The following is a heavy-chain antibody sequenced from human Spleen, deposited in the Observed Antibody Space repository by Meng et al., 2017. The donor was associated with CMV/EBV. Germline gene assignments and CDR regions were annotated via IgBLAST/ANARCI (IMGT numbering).Heavy chain of an antibody. CDR1: GGTFSNYA. J-gene: IGHJ6*02. V-gene: IGHV1-69*05. CDR3: AIFDCSTTSCYGLYYFGMDV. D-gene: IGHD2-2*01. CDR2: NIPFFGTS. Sequence: SVKVSCKASGGTFSNYAISWVRQAPGQGLEWMGGNIPFFGTSNYAQQFQGRVTTTTDESTSTAYMELRSLRSDDTAVYYCAIFDCSTTSCYGLYYFGMDVWGQGTTVTVSS.